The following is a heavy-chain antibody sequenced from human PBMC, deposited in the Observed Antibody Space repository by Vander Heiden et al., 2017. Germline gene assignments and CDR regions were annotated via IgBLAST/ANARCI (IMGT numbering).Heavy chain of an antibody. CDR2: ISSSSSYI. CDR3: ARDLIPEMSTSSRVGPGDY. D-gene: IGHD3-16*01. J-gene: IGHJ4*02. CDR1: GFTFSSYT. V-gene: IGHV3-21*01. Sequence: EVQLVESGGGLVKPGGSLRLTCAASGFTFSSYTMNWARQAPGKGLEWVSSISSSSSYIYYADSVNGRFTISRDNAKNSLYLQLKSLRAEDTAVYYCARDLIPEMSTSSRVGPGDYWGQGTMVTVSS.